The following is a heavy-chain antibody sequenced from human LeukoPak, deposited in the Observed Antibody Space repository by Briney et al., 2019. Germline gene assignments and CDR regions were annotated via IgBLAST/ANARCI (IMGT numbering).Heavy chain of an antibody. V-gene: IGHV4-30-4*08. Sequence: PSETLSLTCTVSGGSISSGDYYWSWIRQPPGKGLEWIGYIYYSGSTYYNPSLKSRVTISVDTSKNQFSLKLSSVTAADTAVYYCASPNWGSHEFWYFDLWGRGTLVTVSS. J-gene: IGHJ2*01. CDR3: ASPNWGSHEFWYFDL. CDR2: IYYSGST. CDR1: GGSISSGDYY. D-gene: IGHD7-27*01.